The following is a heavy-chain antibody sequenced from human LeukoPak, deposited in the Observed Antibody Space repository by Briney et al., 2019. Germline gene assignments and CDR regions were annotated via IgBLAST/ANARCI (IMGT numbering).Heavy chain of an antibody. J-gene: IGHJ4*02. V-gene: IGHV1-2*02. CDR3: ARGLSPELRNMGY. D-gene: IGHD1-7*01. Sequence: VKVSCKAXGYTFTXYYMHWVRQAPGQGLEWMGWINPNSGGTNYAQKFQGRVTMTRDTSISTAYIELSRLRSDDTAVYYCARGLSPELRNMGYWGQGTLVTVSS. CDR2: INPNSGGT. CDR1: GYTFTXYY.